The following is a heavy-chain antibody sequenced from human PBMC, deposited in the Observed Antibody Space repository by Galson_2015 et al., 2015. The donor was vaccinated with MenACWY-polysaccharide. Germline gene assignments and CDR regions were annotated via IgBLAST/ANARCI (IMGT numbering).Heavy chain of an antibody. CDR1: GLSSSTPD. CDR2: ISNDGSNK. D-gene: IGHD3-10*01. CDR3: ARGGSTYYYGSGTYYKFDS. V-gene: IGHV3-30*03. J-gene: IGHJ4*02. Sequence: SLRLSCAAPGLSSSTPDMHWLRQAPGKGLEWVAVISNDGSNKYYADSVKGRFTISRDNSKNTLYLQMNSLRAEDTAVYYCARGGSTYYYGSGTYYKFDSWGQGTLVTVSS.